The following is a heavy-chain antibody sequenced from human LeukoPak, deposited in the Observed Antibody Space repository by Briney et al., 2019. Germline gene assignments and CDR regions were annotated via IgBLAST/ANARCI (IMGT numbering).Heavy chain of an antibody. J-gene: IGHJ4*02. Sequence: GGSLRLSCVVSGFTFSSYGMSWVRQAPGKGLGCVANIKQDGSEKYYVDSVKGRFTMSRDNAKNSLYLQMNSLRAEDTAVYYCARVQWELRGVGSYFEYWGQGALVTVSS. D-gene: IGHD1-26*01. CDR3: ARVQWELRGVGSYFEY. CDR2: IKQDGSEK. V-gene: IGHV3-7*01. CDR1: GFTFSSYG.